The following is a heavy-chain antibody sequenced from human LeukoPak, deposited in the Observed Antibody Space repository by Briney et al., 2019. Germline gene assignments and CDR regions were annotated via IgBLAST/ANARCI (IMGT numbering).Heavy chain of an antibody. Sequence: SQTLSLTCAISGNSVSSNSAAWNWIRQSPSRGLEWLGRAYYRSKWFNDYAVAVKSRISINADTSTNQVSLHLNSATPEDTALYYCAKSTGITVATFDSWGQGTLVTVSS. J-gene: IGHJ4*02. D-gene: IGHD6-19*01. V-gene: IGHV6-1*01. CDR3: AKSTGITVATFDS. CDR1: GNSVSSNSAA. CDR2: AYYRSKWFN.